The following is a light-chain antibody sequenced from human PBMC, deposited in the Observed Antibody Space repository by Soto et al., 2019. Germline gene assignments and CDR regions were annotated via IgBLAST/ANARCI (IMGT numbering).Light chain of an antibody. CDR1: QSVLYSSNNKNY. J-gene: IGKJ1*01. V-gene: IGKV4-1*01. CDR2: WAS. CDR3: QQYYDPPPT. Sequence: DIVMTQSPDSLAVSLGERATINCKSSQSVLYSSNNKNYLAWYQQKPGQPPKLLISWASTRESGVPDRFIGSGSGTDFTLTISSLQAEDVAVYHWQQYYDPPPTFGQGTKVEI.